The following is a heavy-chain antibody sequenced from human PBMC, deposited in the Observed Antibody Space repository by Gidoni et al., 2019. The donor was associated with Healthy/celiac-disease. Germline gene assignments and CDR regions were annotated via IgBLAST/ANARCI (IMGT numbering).Heavy chain of an antibody. J-gene: IGHJ6*02. D-gene: IGHD3-3*01. CDR1: GGSISSGSYY. Sequence: QVQLQESGPGLVKPSQTLSLTCTVSGGSISSGSYYWSWIRQPAGKGLEWIGRIYTSGSTNYNPSLKSRVTISVDTSKNQFSLKLSSVTAADTAVYYCARENDDFWRLHYYYYYGMDVWGQGTTVTVSS. CDR3: ARENDDFWRLHYYYYYGMDV. CDR2: IYTSGST. V-gene: IGHV4-61*02.